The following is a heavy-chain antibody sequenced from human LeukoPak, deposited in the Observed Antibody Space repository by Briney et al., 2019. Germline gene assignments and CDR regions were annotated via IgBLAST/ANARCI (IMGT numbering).Heavy chain of an antibody. Sequence: GGSLRLSCAASGFTFSSYAMSWVRQAPGKGLEWVAVISYDGSNKYYADSVKGRFTISRDNSKNTLYLQMNSLRAEDTAVYYCARDLVTLVVPAAGLFDYWGQGTLVTVSS. CDR3: ARDLVTLVVPAAGLFDY. V-gene: IGHV3-30-3*01. J-gene: IGHJ4*02. D-gene: IGHD2-2*01. CDR1: GFTFSSYA. CDR2: ISYDGSNK.